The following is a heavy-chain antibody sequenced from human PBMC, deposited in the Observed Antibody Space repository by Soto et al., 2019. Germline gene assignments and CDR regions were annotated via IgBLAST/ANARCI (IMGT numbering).Heavy chain of an antibody. J-gene: IGHJ4*02. CDR3: ARDRGPNTNDY. V-gene: IGHV3-7*03. CDR1: GFIFSSSW. D-gene: IGHD7-27*01. CDR2: INQDGSAK. Sequence: EVQLVESGGGLVQPGGSLRLSCEAPGFIFSSSWMSWVRQAPGKEPEWVACINQDGSAKYYVDSVNGRFTISRDNAKNSLYLQMNSLRAEDTAVYYCARDRGPNTNDYWGQGALVTVSS.